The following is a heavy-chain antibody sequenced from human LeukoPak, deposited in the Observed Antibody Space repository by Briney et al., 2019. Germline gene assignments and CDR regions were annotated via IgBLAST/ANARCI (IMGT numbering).Heavy chain of an antibody. V-gene: IGHV5-51*01. CDR2: IYPGDSDT. CDR1: GYTFTNYW. D-gene: IGHD5-18*01. J-gene: IGHJ6*02. CDR3: AKSYGYQGGYYYYGMDD. Sequence: GESLKISCEGSGYTFTNYWIVWVRQMPGKGVKWMGSIYPGDSDTRYSPSFQGQVTISADKSISTAYLQWSSLQASDTAMYYCAKSYGYQGGYYYYGMDDWGQGTTVTVSS.